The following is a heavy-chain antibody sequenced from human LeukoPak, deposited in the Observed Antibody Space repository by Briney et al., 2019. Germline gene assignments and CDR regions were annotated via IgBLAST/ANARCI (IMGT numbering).Heavy chain of an antibody. Sequence: PSETLSLTCAVCGGSFSGYYWSWIRQPRGKGLEWIGEINHSGSTNYNPSLKGRVTISVDTSKNQFSLKLSSVTAADTAVYYCARDVSGQPLDYWGQGTLVTVSS. D-gene: IGHD3-10*02. CDR3: ARDVSGQPLDY. CDR2: INHSGST. J-gene: IGHJ4*02. V-gene: IGHV4-34*01. CDR1: GGSFSGYY.